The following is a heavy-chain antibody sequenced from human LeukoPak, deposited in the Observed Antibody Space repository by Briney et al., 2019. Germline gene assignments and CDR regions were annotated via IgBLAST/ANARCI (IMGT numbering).Heavy chain of an antibody. Sequence: VASVKVSCKASGYIFTSYGISWVRQAPGQGLEWMGWISAYNGNTNYAQKLQGRVTMTTDTSTSTAYMELRSLRSDDTAVYYCARVLVDMVVIYFDYWGQGTLVTVSS. CDR3: ARVLVDMVVIYFDY. D-gene: IGHD2-15*01. V-gene: IGHV1-18*01. J-gene: IGHJ4*02. CDR1: GYIFTSYG. CDR2: ISAYNGNT.